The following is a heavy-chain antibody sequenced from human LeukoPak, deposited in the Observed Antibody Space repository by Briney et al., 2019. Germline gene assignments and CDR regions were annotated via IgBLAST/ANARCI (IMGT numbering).Heavy chain of an antibody. CDR2: IYYSGST. V-gene: IGHV4-39*07. CDR3: TRARYCSSTSCSFDY. CDR1: GGSISSSSYY. D-gene: IGHD2-2*01. Sequence: PSETLSLTCTVSGGSISSSSYYWGWIRQPPGKGLEWIGSIYYSGSTYYNPSLKSRVTISVDTSKNQFSLKLSSVTAADTAVYYCTRARYCSSTSCSFDYWGQGTLVTVSS. J-gene: IGHJ4*02.